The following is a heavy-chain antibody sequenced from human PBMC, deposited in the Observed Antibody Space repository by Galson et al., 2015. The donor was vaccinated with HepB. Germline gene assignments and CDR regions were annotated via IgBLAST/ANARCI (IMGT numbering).Heavy chain of an antibody. Sequence: SLRLSCAASGFTFSNAWMNWVPQAPGKELEWVGRIKSKTDGGTTDYAAPVKGRFTISRDDSKNTLYLQMNSLKTEDTAVYYCTTDLAVAGIVRWDAFGIWGQGTMVTVSS. D-gene: IGHD6-19*01. CDR2: IKSKTDGGTT. V-gene: IGHV3-15*07. CDR1: GFTFSNAW. CDR3: TTDLAVAGIVRWDAFGI. J-gene: IGHJ3*02.